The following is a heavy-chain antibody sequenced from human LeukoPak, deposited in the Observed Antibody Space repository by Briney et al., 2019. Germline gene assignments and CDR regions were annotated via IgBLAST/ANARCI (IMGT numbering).Heavy chain of an antibody. D-gene: IGHD3-22*01. Sequence: GASVKVSCKASGGTFSSYAISWVRQAPGQGLEWMGRIIPIHGIANYAQKFQGRVTITADKSTSTAYMELSSLRSEDTAVYYCARDQRYYYDSSGYYSPHYFDYWGQGTLVTVSS. CDR2: IIPIHGIA. V-gene: IGHV1-69*04. CDR3: ARDQRYYYDSSGYYSPHYFDY. CDR1: GGTFSSYA. J-gene: IGHJ4*02.